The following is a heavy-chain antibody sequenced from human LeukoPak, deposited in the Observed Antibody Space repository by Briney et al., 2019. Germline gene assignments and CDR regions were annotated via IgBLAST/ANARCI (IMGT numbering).Heavy chain of an antibody. CDR3: ARGRSDRSPDAFDI. CDR1: GFTVSSNY. Sequence: GGSLRLSCAASGFTVSSNYMSWVRQAPGKGLEWVSVIYSAGITYYADSVKGRFTLSRDDSKNTLYLQMNSLRDEDTAVYYCARGRSDRSPDAFDIWGQGTMVTVSS. CDR2: IYSAGIT. V-gene: IGHV3-66*01. J-gene: IGHJ3*02. D-gene: IGHD3-3*01.